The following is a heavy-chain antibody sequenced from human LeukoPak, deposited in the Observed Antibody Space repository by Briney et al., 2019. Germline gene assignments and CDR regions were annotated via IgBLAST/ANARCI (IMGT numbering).Heavy chain of an antibody. CDR2: ISSSGSTI. V-gene: IGHV3-48*03. Sequence: PGGSLRLSCAASGFTFSSYEMNWVRQAPGKGLEWVSYISSSGSTIYYADSVKGRFTISRDNAKNSLYLQMNSLRAEDTAVYYCARTYDSSGYDNDAFDIWGQGTKVTVSS. J-gene: IGHJ3*02. D-gene: IGHD3-22*01. CDR1: GFTFSSYE. CDR3: ARTYDSSGYDNDAFDI.